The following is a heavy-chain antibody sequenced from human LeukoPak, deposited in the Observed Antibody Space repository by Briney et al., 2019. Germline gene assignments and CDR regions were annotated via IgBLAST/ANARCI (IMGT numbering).Heavy chain of an antibody. J-gene: IGHJ3*02. CDR3: ARGGYGPSDALDI. V-gene: IGHV3-53*01. CDR2: IWSGGRT. D-gene: IGHD3-22*01. CDR1: GFTVSSNY. Sequence: GGSLRLSCAASGFTVSSNYMSWVRQAPGKGLEWVSSIWSGGRTYYTDSVKGRFTISRDNSRNTLYLQMNSLRAEDTAVYYCARGGYGPSDALDIWGQGTMVTVSS.